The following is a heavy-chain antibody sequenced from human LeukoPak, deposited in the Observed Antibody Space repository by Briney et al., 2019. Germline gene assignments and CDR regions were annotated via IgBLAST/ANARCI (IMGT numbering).Heavy chain of an antibody. Sequence: ASVKVSCKASGYTFTGYYMHWVRQAPGQGLEWMGWINPNSGGTNYAQKFQGRVTLTRDTSISTAYMELSRLRSDDTAVYYCARGSGDGYNLYDYWGQGTLVTVSS. CDR2: INPNSGGT. D-gene: IGHD5-24*01. CDR1: GYTFTGYY. CDR3: ARGSGDGYNLYDY. J-gene: IGHJ4*02. V-gene: IGHV1-2*02.